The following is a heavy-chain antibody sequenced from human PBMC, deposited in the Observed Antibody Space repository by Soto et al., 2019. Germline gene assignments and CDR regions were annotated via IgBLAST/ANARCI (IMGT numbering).Heavy chain of an antibody. J-gene: IGHJ4*02. V-gene: IGHV4-30-4*01. D-gene: IGHD3-10*01. CDR1: GDSISSGDNY. CDR3: AREGDAFGAPFDH. Sequence: QVQLQESGPGLVKPSQTLSLTCTVSGDSISSGDNYWSWIRQPPGKGLEWIGYIHYSGSTHYSPSLEIRVTISVDTSKNQFSLKVRSLTAADTAVYYCAREGDAFGAPFDHWGQGTLVTVSS. CDR2: IHYSGST.